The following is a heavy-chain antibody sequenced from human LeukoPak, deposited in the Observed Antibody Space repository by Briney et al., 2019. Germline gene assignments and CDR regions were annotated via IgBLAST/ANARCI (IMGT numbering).Heavy chain of an antibody. CDR1: GGSISSSSYY. CDR3: AREYYDSSGYYTGDY. J-gene: IGHJ4*02. D-gene: IGHD3-22*01. CDR2: IYYSGST. Sequence: PSETLSLTCTVSGGSISSSSYYWGWIRQPPGKGLEWIGSIYYSGSTYYNPSLKSRVTISVDTSKNQFSLKLSSVTAADTAVYYCAREYYDSSGYYTGDYWGQGTLVTVSS. V-gene: IGHV4-39*02.